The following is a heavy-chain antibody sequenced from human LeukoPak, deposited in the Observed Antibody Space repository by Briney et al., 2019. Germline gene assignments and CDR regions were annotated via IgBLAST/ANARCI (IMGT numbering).Heavy chain of an antibody. Sequence: SETLSLTCTVSGGSISSYYWSWIRQPPGKGLEWIGYIYYSGSTNYNPSLKSRVTISVDTSKNQFSLKLSSVTAADTAVYYCARSLEGYDAFDIWGQGTMVTVSS. CDR2: IYYSGST. CDR3: ARSLEGYDAFDI. D-gene: IGHD3-3*01. J-gene: IGHJ3*02. CDR1: GGSISSYY. V-gene: IGHV4-59*01.